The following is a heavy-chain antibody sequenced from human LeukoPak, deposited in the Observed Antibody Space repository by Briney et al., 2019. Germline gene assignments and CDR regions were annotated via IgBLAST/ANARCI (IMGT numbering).Heavy chain of an antibody. Sequence: SETPSLTCTVSDGSISSHYWTWIRQSPGKGLEWLAYINCSGDTNYNPSLKSRVTISVDLSENLFSLKVTSVTAADTAVYYCARLVRAQGIPITYHYLDLWGRGTLVTVSS. CDR2: INCSGDT. CDR3: ARLVRAQGIPITYHYLDL. V-gene: IGHV4-59*11. J-gene: IGHJ2*01. CDR1: DGSISSHY. D-gene: IGHD2-2*01.